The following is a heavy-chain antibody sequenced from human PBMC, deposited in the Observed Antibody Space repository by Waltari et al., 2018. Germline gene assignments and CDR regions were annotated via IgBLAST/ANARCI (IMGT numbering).Heavy chain of an antibody. CDR2: IKLDGGEK. CDR3: ARLLHYLDSRGYYNGYAFDI. Sequence: EGQLVESGGGLVQPGGSLRLSCAASGFSFDTYCMCVFRQDPGKGREWVANIKLDGGEKYYVDSVEGRFTISRDNAKNSLFLQMNSLRAEDTAVYSCARLLHYLDSRGYYNGYAFDIWGQGTMVSVSS. J-gene: IGHJ3*02. CDR1: GFSFDTYC. D-gene: IGHD3-22*01. V-gene: IGHV3-7*01.